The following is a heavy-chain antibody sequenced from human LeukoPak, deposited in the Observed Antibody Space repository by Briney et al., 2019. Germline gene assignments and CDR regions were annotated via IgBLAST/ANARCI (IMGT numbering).Heavy chain of an antibody. CDR2: ISYDGSNK. Sequence: GGSLRLSCAASGFIFSTYSMNWVRQAPGKGLEWVAVISYDGSNKYYADSVKGRFTISRDNSKNTLYLQMNSLRAEDTAVYYCAKEARYYDSSGYIPDYWGQGTLVTVSS. V-gene: IGHV3-30*18. CDR1: GFIFSTYS. J-gene: IGHJ4*02. CDR3: AKEARYYDSSGYIPDY. D-gene: IGHD3-22*01.